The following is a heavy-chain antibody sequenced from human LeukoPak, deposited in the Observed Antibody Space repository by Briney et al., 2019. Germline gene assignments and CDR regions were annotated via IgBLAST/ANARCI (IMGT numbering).Heavy chain of an antibody. Sequence: SETLSLTCTVSGGSITSGGYYWSWIRQHPGKGLEWIEYIYYSGSTYYNPSLKSRVTISVDTSKNQFSLKLSSVTAADTAVYYCARAPGRQVITSVWGQGTLVTVSS. CDR2: IYYSGST. CDR3: ARAPGRQVITSV. J-gene: IGHJ4*02. V-gene: IGHV4-31*03. D-gene: IGHD3-22*01. CDR1: GGSITSGGYY.